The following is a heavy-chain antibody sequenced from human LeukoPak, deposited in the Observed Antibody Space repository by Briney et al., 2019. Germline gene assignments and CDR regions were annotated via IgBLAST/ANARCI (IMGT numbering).Heavy chain of an antibody. CDR3: ARFGGATFSAFLWDK. CDR2: IYPVDSQT. CDR1: GYSFSGYW. Sequence: GESLKISCKGSGYSFSGYWVGWVRQMPGEDLEWMGIIYPVDSQTNYSPSFQGQVNISADKSINTAYLQWSSLKASDTAMYYCARFGGATFSAFLWDKWGQGTLVTVSS. D-gene: IGHD3-16*01. V-gene: IGHV5-51*01. J-gene: IGHJ4*02.